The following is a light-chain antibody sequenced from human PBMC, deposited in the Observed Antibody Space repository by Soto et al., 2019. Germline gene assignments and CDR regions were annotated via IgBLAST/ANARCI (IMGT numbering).Light chain of an antibody. CDR2: AAS. CDR3: QQLNSYPIT. CDR1: QGLSSD. V-gene: IGKV1-9*01. J-gene: IGKJ5*01. Sequence: DIQLTQSPSFLSASVGDRVTITCRASQGLSSDLAWYQQKPGKAPKLLIYAASTLKSGVPSRFSGSGSGTEFTLTSSSLQPEDFATYYCQQLNSYPITFGQGTRLEIK.